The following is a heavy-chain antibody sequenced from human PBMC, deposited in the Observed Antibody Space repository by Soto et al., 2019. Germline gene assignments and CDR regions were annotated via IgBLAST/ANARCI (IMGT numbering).Heavy chain of an antibody. V-gene: IGHV3-74*01. CDR3: ARRLPVPGPGGFDI. J-gene: IGHJ3*02. CDR1: GFTFNGHW. Sequence: GGSLRLSCAASGFTFNGHWMHWVRQAPGKGLVWVSRINSDGSDTSYGDSVKGRFTVSRDNAKNTLYLQMNSLRVEDTAVYYCARRLPVPGPGGFDIWGLGTMVTVSS. D-gene: IGHD6-19*01. CDR2: INSDGSDT.